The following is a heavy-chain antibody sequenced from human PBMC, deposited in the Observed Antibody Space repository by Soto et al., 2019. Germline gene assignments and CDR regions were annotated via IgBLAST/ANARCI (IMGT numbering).Heavy chain of an antibody. CDR3: ARTTVTTNDAFDI. CDR2: IYPGDSDT. V-gene: IGHV5-51*01. D-gene: IGHD4-17*01. Sequence: GESLKISCKGSGYSFTSYWIGWVRQMPGKGLEWMGIIYPGDSDTRYSPSFQGQVTISADKSISTAYLQWSSLKASDTAMYYCARTTVTTNDAFDICGKGPMVTVSS. CDR1: GYSFTSYW. J-gene: IGHJ3*02.